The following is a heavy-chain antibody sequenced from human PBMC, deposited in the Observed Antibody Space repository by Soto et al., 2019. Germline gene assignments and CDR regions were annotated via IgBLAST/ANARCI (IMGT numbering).Heavy chain of an antibody. CDR2: INESGSS. CDR1: GGSFSAAY. V-gene: IGHV4-34*01. J-gene: IGHJ5*02. CDR3: ARGLWEYALHENWFDP. D-gene: IGHD2-8*01. Sequence: QVQLQQWGTGLLKPSETLSLTCAVYGGSFSAAYWTWIRQPPGKGLEWIGEINESGSSNYNPSLKSRVSISIDTSKNQFSLKLRSVTAADTAVYYCARGLWEYALHENWFDPWGQGNLLTVSS.